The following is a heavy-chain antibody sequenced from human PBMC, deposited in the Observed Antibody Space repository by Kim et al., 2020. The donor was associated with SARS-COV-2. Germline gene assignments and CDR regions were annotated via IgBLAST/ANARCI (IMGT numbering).Heavy chain of an antibody. CDR1: GFTFSSYW. CDR3: ARDPDLRGYSFAES. D-gene: IGHD5-18*01. J-gene: IGHJ5*02. CDR2: INGGGVT. V-gene: IGHV3-74*03. Sequence: GGSLRLSCVASGFTFSSYWMHWVRQAPGKGLVWVSRINGGGVTTYADSVKGRFTISRDNAKNTLYLQMNSLRAEDTAVYYCARDPDLRGYSFAESWGQGTLGTVSS.